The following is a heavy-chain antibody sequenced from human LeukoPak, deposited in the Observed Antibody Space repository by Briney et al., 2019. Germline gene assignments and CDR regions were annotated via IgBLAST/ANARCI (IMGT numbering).Heavy chain of an antibody. Sequence: SETLSLTCTVSGGSISSSPYYGGWIPQPPGKVREGIGSNYYSGTTHYNPSLESRVTISVDTAKNQFSLKLTSVTAADTAVYYCVGTTMLVVVGPDAFDIWGQGTMVTVSS. V-gene: IGHV4-39*07. CDR2: NYYSGTT. CDR3: VGTTMLVVVGPDAFDI. J-gene: IGHJ3*02. CDR1: GGSISSSPYY. D-gene: IGHD3-22*01.